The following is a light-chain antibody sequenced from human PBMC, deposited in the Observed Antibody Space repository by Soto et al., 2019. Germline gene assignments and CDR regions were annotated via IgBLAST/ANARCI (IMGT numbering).Light chain of an antibody. CDR2: GAS. Sequence: IVLTQSPDTLSLSPGERASLCCRTSQSVSSNYLAWFQQKPGQAPRLLISGASSRATGIPARFSGSGSETDFTLTISSLEPEDFAVYYCQHRMNWPLTFGQGTRLEIK. CDR1: QSVSSNY. V-gene: IGKV3D-20*02. CDR3: QHRMNWPLT. J-gene: IGKJ5*01.